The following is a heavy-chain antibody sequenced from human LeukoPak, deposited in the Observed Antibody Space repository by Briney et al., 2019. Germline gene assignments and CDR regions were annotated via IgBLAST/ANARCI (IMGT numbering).Heavy chain of an antibody. V-gene: IGHV1-69*04. J-gene: IGHJ3*02. CDR2: IIPILGIA. D-gene: IGHD5-24*01. CDR3: ARGQHSRWLQLDDAFDI. CDR1: GDTFSTYS. Sequence: ASAKVSCKASGDTFSTYSTSWVRQAPGQGLEWMGRIIPILGIANYAQKFQGRVTITADKSTSTAYMELSSLRSEDTAVYYCARGQHSRWLQLDDAFDIWGQGTMVTVSS.